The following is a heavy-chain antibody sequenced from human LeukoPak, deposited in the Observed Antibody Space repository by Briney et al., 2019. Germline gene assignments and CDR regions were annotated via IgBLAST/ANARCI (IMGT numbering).Heavy chain of an antibody. D-gene: IGHD3-22*01. CDR3: ARVPPHSSGFNWFDP. CDR1: GGSISSYY. V-gene: IGHV4-59*08. Sequence: SETLSLTCTVSGGSISSYYWSWIRQPPGKGLEWIGYIYYSGSTNYNPSLKSQVTISVDTSKNQFSLKLSPVTAADTAVYYCARVPPHSSGFNWFDPWGQGTLVTVSS. J-gene: IGHJ5*02. CDR2: IYYSGST.